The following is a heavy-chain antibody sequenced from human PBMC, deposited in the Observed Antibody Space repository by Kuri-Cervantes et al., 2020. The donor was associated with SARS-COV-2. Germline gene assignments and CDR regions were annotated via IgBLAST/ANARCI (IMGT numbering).Heavy chain of an antibody. V-gene: IGHV3-30*14. CDR1: GFTFSSYA. CDR2: ISYDGSNK. CDR3: ARDPSGGGSYNDYFDH. Sequence: GESLKISCAASGFTFSSYAMHWVRQAPGKGLVWVAVISYDGSNKYYADSVKGRFTISRDNSKNTLYLQMGSLRPEDMAVYYCARDPSGGGSYNDYFDHWGQGTLVTVSS. J-gene: IGHJ4*02. D-gene: IGHD1-26*01.